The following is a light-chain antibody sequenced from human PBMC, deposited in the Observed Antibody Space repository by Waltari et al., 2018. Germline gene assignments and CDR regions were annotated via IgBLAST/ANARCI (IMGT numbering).Light chain of an antibody. CDR1: RSVSGD. CDR3: QQYYTTPPLT. CDR2: GAS. V-gene: IGKV3-15*01. Sequence: ETVLTQSPATLSMSPGERATLSCRASRSVSGDLAWYQQKPGQAPRLLIYGASTRATAIPARFSGSGSGTEFTLTISSLQSEDVAVYYCQQYYTTPPLTFGGGTKVEIK. J-gene: IGKJ4*01.